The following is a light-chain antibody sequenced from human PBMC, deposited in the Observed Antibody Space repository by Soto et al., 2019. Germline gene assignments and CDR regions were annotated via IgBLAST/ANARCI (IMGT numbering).Light chain of an antibody. V-gene: IGKV1-33*01. J-gene: IGKJ3*01. CDR3: QQYDNLPFT. CDR1: QDISNY. CDR2: DAS. Sequence: DIQMTQSPSSLSASVGDRVTITCQASQDISNYLNWYQQKPGKAPKLLIYDASNLETGVPSRFSGSGSETDFTFTISSLQPEDIATYYCQQYDNLPFTVGPRTKVDIK.